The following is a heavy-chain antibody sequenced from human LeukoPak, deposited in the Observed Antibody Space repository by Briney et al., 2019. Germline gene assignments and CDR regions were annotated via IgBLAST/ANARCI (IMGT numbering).Heavy chain of an antibody. Sequence: ASVKVSCKASGYTFINYDINWVRQATGQGLEWMGWMNPNNGHTGYAQKFQGRVTMTRSTSTSTAYMELSSLTSDDTAVYYCARIEWERQDAGGIWGQGTLVTVSS. V-gene: IGHV1-8*01. D-gene: IGHD1-26*01. CDR2: MNPNNGHT. J-gene: IGHJ4*02. CDR3: ARIEWERQDAGGI. CDR1: GYTFINYD.